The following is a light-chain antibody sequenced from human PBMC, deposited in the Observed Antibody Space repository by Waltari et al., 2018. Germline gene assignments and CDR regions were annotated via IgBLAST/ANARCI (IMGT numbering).Light chain of an antibody. CDR2: DVS. Sequence: IVLTQSPATLSLSPGERATLSCRASQRVVTYLAWFQQNPGQAPRLLMYDVSKRATGIPARFSGSGSGTDFTLTISSLEPEDFGVYYCQQRASSWVTFGGGTKVDIK. CDR3: QQRASSWVT. V-gene: IGKV3-11*01. J-gene: IGKJ4*01. CDR1: QRVVTY.